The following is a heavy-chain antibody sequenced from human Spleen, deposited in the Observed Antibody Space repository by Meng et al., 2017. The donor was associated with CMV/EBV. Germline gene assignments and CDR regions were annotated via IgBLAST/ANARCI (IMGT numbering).Heavy chain of an antibody. D-gene: IGHD2-2*02. J-gene: IGHJ6*02. CDR2: INDDGSSA. CDR1: GFTFSNYW. CDR3: AKDRVGLVVVPAAIHANYYYYGMDV. Sequence: GGSLRLSCVASGFTFSNYWMYWVRQAPGKGLVWVSRINDDGSSASYADSVKGRFTISRDNAKNTVNLQMNSLRAEDTAVYYCAKDRVGLVVVPAAIHANYYYYGMDVWSQGTTVTVSS. V-gene: IGHV3-74*01.